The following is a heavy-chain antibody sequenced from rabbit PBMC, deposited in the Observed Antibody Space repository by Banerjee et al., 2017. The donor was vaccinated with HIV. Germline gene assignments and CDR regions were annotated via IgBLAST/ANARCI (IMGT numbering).Heavy chain of an antibody. Sequence: QQQLEESGGGLVKPGGTLTLTCTASGFDLSSYYYMCWVRQAPGKGLELIACIDTSSGSTSYASWAKGRFTISKTSSTTVTLQMTSLTDADTATYFCARDGFWTMTMVPYYFNLWGQGTLVTVS. D-gene: IGHD2-1*01. CDR2: IDTSSGST. J-gene: IGHJ4*01. V-gene: IGHV1S45*01. CDR3: ARDGFWTMTMVPYYFNL. CDR1: GFDLSSYYY.